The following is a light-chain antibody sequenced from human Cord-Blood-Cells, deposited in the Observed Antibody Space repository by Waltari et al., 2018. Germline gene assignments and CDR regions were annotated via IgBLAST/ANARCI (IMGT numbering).Light chain of an antibody. CDR2: DAS. V-gene: IGKV1-33*01. Sequence: DIQMTQSPSSLSASVGDRVTITCQASQDISNYLNWHQQKPGKAPKLLIYDASNFETGVPSRCCGSGSGTDFTSTISSLQPEDIAAYYCQQYYNLPTLTFGGGTKVEIK. CDR1: QDISNY. CDR3: QQYYNLPTLT. J-gene: IGKJ4*01.